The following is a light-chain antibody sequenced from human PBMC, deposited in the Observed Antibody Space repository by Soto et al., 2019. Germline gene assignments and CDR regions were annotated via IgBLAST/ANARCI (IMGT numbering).Light chain of an antibody. CDR3: QQYSNWPPIT. Sequence: PGERATLSCRAIQSVSSSYLAWYQQKPGQAPRLLIYDTSTRATGIPARFSGSGSGTEFTLTISSLQSEDFAVYYCQQYSNWPPITFGQGTRLEIK. CDR1: QSVSSSY. V-gene: IGKV3-15*01. CDR2: DTS. J-gene: IGKJ5*01.